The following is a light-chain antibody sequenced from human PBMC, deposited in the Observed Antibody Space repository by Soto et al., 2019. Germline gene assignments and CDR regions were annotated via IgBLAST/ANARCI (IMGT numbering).Light chain of an antibody. J-gene: IGKJ2*01. CDR2: GAS. CDR1: QNIIYNN. V-gene: IGKV3-20*01. CDR3: QQYGSPPYT. Sequence: ELVLTQSPGTLSLSPGETATLSCRASQNIIYNNLAWYRQKPGQAPRLLIYGASSRATGIPDRFTGSGSGTDFTLTISRLEPEDSAVYYCQQYGSPPYTFGQGTKLEIK.